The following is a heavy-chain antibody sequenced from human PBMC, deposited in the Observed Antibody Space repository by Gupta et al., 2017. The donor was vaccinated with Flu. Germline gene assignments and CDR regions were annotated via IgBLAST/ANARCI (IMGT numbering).Heavy chain of an antibody. CDR3: AEYAYSNTGYHLDS. CDR1: SNYA. J-gene: IGHJ4*02. D-gene: IGHD3-9*01. V-gene: IGHV3-23*01. Sequence: SNYAMPWLRQAPGEGRTWVSGLRDSDETPDVGCSVKGRFRISRDNSNNTSYLQMTSLTTNDTAKEDWAEYAYSNTGYHLDSWGLG. CDR2: LRDSDETP.